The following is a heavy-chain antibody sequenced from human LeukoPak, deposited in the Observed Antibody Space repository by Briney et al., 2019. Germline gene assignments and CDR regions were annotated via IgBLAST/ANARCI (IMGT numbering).Heavy chain of an antibody. CDR1: GYSFTDYY. CDR2: INPNNGGT. Sequence: ASVKVSCKASGYSFTDYYVHWVRQAPGQGLEWMGWINPNNGGTNYAQKFYGRVTMTRDTSITTAYMELNRLTSDDTAAYYCARELGFCSSTSCPLYHYWGQGTLVTVSS. CDR3: ARELGFCSSTSCPLYHY. V-gene: IGHV1-2*02. D-gene: IGHD2-2*01. J-gene: IGHJ4*02.